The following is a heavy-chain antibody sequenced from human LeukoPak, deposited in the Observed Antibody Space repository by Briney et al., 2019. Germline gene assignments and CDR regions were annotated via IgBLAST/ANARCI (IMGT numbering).Heavy chain of an antibody. V-gene: IGHV1-2*02. Sequence: GASVKVSCKASGYTFTGYYIHWVRQAPGQGLEWMGWINPNSGGTNYAQKFQGRVAMTRDTSISTAYMELSRLRSDDTAVYYCARDGEGYGDYLFDYWGQGTLVTVSS. D-gene: IGHD4-17*01. CDR3: ARDGEGYGDYLFDY. J-gene: IGHJ4*02. CDR2: INPNSGGT. CDR1: GYTFTGYY.